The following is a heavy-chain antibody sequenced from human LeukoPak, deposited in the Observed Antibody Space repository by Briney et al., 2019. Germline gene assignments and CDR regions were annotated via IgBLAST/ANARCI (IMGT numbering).Heavy chain of an antibody. Sequence: ASVKVSCKVAGYTLTELSMHWVRQAPGKGLEWMGGFDPEDGETIYAQKFQGRVTITADESTSTAYMELSSLRSEDTAVYYCARVVYYDSSGPLEAFDIWGQGTMVTVSS. CDR3: ARVVYYDSSGPLEAFDI. CDR1: GYTLTELS. V-gene: IGHV1-24*01. J-gene: IGHJ3*02. CDR2: FDPEDGET. D-gene: IGHD3-22*01.